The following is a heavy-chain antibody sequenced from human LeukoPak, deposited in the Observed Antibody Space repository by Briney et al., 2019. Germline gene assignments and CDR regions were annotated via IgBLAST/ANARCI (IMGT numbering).Heavy chain of an antibody. CDR2: ISASGQTI. CDR3: ARDRDVDYGNDGFDI. J-gene: IGHJ3*02. Sequence: GGSLRLSCAASGFSFSTYEFHWVRRAPGKGLEWVSYISASGQTIYYADSVRGRFTISRDNAKNSLYLQMNSLGAEDTAVYHCARDRDVDYGNDGFDIWGQGTTVTVSS. V-gene: IGHV3-48*03. CDR1: GFSFSTYE. D-gene: IGHD4/OR15-4a*01.